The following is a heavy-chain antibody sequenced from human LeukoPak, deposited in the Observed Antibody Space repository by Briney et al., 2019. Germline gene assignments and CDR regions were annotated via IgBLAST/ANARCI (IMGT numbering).Heavy chain of an antibody. CDR1: GASINIYY. CDR2: IFRTGNT. V-gene: IGHV4-59*01. Sequence: SETLSLTCTVSGASINIYYWNWIRQTPGKGLEWIGYIFRTGNTKYNPSLESRVIISVDTSKSQFSLKMRSVTAADTAVYFCARATPRYNFGAEHFDYWGQGALVTVSS. CDR3: ARATPRYNFGAEHFDY. D-gene: IGHD5-18*01. J-gene: IGHJ4*02.